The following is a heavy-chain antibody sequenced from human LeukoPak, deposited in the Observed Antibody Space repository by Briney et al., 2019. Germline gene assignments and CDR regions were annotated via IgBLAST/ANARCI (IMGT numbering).Heavy chain of an antibody. D-gene: IGHD2-2*01. J-gene: IGHJ5*02. V-gene: IGHV5-51*01. Sequence: GESLKISCKGSGYSFTSYWIGWVRQMPGKGLEWMGIIYPGDSDTRYSPSFQGQVTISADKSISTAYLQWSSLKASDTAMYYCARVIVVVPNASQYNWFDPWGQGTLVTVSS. CDR2: IYPGDSDT. CDR3: ARVIVVVPNASQYNWFDP. CDR1: GYSFTSYW.